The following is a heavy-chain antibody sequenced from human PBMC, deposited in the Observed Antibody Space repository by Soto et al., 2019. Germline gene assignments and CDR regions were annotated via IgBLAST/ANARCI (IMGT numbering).Heavy chain of an antibody. Sequence: SQTLSLTCAISGDSVSSNSATWNSIRQSPSRGLEWLGRTYYRSKWYNDYAISVKSRITINPDTSKNQFSLQLNSVIPEDTAVYYCGRAHLGTDRYILEPFDPWGQGTLVTVSS. V-gene: IGHV6-1*01. CDR1: GDSVSSNSAT. D-gene: IGHD1-1*01. CDR3: GRAHLGTDRYILEPFDP. J-gene: IGHJ5*02. CDR2: TYYRSKWYN.